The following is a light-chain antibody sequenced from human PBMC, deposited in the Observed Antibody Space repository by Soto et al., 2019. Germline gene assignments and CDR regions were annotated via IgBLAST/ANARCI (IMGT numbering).Light chain of an antibody. CDR1: QSVSSN. Sequence: EIVMTQSPATLSVSPGERATLSCGASQSVSSNLAWYQQKPGQAPRLLIYGASTRATGIPARFSGSGSGTEFTLTISSLQSEDFAVYYCQQYNNWPPVTFGQGTKADIK. V-gene: IGKV3-15*01. J-gene: IGKJ1*01. CDR3: QQYNNWPPVT. CDR2: GAS.